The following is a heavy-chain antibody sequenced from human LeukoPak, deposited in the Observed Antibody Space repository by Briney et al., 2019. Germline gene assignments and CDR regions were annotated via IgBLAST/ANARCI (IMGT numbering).Heavy chain of an antibody. V-gene: IGHV3-20*04. CDR3: ARGISGYYYPFDY. CDR1: GISFSNYS. CDR2: INWNGGNI. J-gene: IGHJ4*02. D-gene: IGHD3-22*01. Sequence: GESLKISCAASGISFSNYSMNWVRQAPGKGLEWVSGINWNGGNIGYADSVKGRFTISRDNAKNSLYLQMNSLRAEDRALCYCARGISGYYYPFDYWGQGTLVTVSS.